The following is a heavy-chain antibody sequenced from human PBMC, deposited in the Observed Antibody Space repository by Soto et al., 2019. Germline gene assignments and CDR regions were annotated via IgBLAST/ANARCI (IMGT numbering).Heavy chain of an antibody. CDR1: GGSISSGCYY. CDR2: IYYSGST. Sequence: PSETLSLTCTVSGGSISSGCYYWSWIRQHPGKGLEWIGYIYYSGSTYYNPSLKSRVTISVDTSKNQFSLKLSSVTAADTAVYYCARERTAMVIAIDYWGQGTLVTVSS. CDR3: ARERTAMVIAIDY. D-gene: IGHD5-18*01. J-gene: IGHJ4*02. V-gene: IGHV4-31*03.